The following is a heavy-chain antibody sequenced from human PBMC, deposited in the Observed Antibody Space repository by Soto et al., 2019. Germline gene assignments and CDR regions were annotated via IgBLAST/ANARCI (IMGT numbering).Heavy chain of an antibody. V-gene: IGHV2-26*01. CDR2: IFSNDEK. Sequence: QVTLEESGPVLVKPTETLTLTCTVSGFSLSNARMGVSWIRQPPGKALEWLAHIFSNDEKSYSTSLKSRLTIFKDTSKSQVVLTMTNMDPVDTATYYGARILKWELPYAFDIWGQGTMVTVSS. D-gene: IGHD1-26*01. CDR3: ARILKWELPYAFDI. CDR1: GFSLSNARMG. J-gene: IGHJ3*02.